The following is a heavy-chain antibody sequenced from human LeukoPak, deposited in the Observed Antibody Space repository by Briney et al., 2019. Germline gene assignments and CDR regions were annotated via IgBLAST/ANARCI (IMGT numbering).Heavy chain of an antibody. J-gene: IGHJ4*02. CDR3: AKAHYSGYKLLDY. CDR1: GFKFSDHY. V-gene: IGHV3-23*01. CDR2: ISGSGGST. Sequence: PGGSLRLSCAASGFKFSDHYIDWVRQAPGKGLEWVSAISGSGGSTYYADSVKGRFTISRDNSKNTLYLQMNSLRAEDTAVYYCAKAHYSGYKLLDYWGQGTLVTVSS. D-gene: IGHD5-12*01.